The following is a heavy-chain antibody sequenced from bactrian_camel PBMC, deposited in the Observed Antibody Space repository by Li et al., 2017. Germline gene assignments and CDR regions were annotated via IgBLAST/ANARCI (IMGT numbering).Heavy chain of an antibody. D-gene: IGHD2*01. CDR2: MRIGNSFT. Sequence: QVQLVESGGGSVEAGGSLRLSCATDTAVFSVNCFAWFREIPGREREGVAAMRIGNSFTDYSDSVKGRFTISRDNAKNTLYLQMNLLKPEDTAVYYCASDHCNYYAPECFGDWGQGTQVTVS. CDR3: ASDHCNYYAPECFGD. CDR1: TAVFSVNC. V-gene: IGHV3S1*01. J-gene: IGHJ6*01.